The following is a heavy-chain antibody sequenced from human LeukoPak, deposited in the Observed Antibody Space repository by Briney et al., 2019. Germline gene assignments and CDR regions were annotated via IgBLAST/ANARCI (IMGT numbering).Heavy chain of an antibody. J-gene: IGHJ3*02. Sequence: GGSLRLSCAASGFTFSSYAMHWVRQAPGKGLEWVAVISYDGSNKYYADSAKGRFTISRDNSKNTQYLQMNSLRAEDTAVYYCARDIVATPDAFDIWGQGTMVTVSS. CDR3: ARDIVATPDAFDI. CDR1: GFTFSSYA. D-gene: IGHD5-12*01. CDR2: ISYDGSNK. V-gene: IGHV3-30-3*01.